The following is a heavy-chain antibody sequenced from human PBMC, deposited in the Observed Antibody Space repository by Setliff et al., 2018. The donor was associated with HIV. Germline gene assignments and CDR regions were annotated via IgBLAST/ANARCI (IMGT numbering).Heavy chain of an antibody. D-gene: IGHD3-22*01. J-gene: IGHJ4*02. CDR3: ARDSGYYDSSGYYSYSHYFDY. Sequence: PSVTLSLTCTVSGGSISSYYWSWIRQPPGKGMEWIGYIYYSGSTNYHRSPKSRVTISVATAKDQFSLKLSAVTAADTAGYYCARDSGYYDSSGYYSYSHYFDYWCQGTLVTVSS. CDR2: IYYSGST. V-gene: IGHV4-59*01. CDR1: GGSISSYY.